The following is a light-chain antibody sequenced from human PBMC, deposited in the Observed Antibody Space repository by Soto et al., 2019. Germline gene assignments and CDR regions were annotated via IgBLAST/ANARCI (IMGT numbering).Light chain of an antibody. CDR1: QGIRSD. V-gene: IGKV1-6*01. CDR2: AAS. Sequence: AIQMTQSPSSLSASVGDRVTITFRASQGIRSDLGWYQQKPGKAPNLLIYAASSLQSGVPSRFSGSGSGTDFTLTITGLQPEDSATYYCLQDYNYPRTFGQGTKVDIK. CDR3: LQDYNYPRT. J-gene: IGKJ1*01.